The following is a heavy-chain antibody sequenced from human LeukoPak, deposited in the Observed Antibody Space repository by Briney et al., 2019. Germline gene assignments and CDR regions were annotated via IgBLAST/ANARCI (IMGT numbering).Heavy chain of an antibody. D-gene: IGHD1-1*01. CDR3: ATYHNLAF. V-gene: IGHV3-7*01. Sequence: SGGSLRLSCAASGFTFSSSWMTWVRQAPGKGLEWVANIKEDGSKKYYVDSVKGRFTISGDNAKNSLYLQMDGLRAEDTAVYYCATYHNLAFWGQGSPVTVSS. CDR2: IKEDGSKK. J-gene: IGHJ4*02. CDR1: GFTFSSSW.